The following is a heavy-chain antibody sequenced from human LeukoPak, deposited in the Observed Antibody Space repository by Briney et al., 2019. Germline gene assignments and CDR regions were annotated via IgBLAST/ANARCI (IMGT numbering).Heavy chain of an antibody. CDR2: ISWNSGSI. V-gene: IGHV3-9*01. CDR1: GFTFDDYA. D-gene: IGHD3-22*01. Sequence: GRSLRLSCAASGFTFDDYAMHWVRQAPGKGLEWVSGISWNSGSIGYADSVKGRFTISRDNAKNSLYLQMNSLRAEDTALYYYAKDYYDSSGYYDYWGQGTLVTVSS. J-gene: IGHJ4*02. CDR3: AKDYYDSSGYYDY.